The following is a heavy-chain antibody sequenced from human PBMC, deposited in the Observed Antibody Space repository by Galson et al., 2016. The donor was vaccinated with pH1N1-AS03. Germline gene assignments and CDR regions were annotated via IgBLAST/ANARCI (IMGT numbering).Heavy chain of an antibody. Sequence: SLRLSCAASGFTFNRHAMHWVRQAPGKGLEWVAIMSYDGSTKYYTDSVRDRFTISRANSKKTLYLHMSSLRAEYTAVYYCAKDLPFYDSYYLDYWCRGTLVIVSS. D-gene: IGHD2/OR15-2a*01. CDR3: AKDLPFYDSYYLDY. CDR2: MSYDGSTK. V-gene: IGHV3-30*18. CDR1: GFTFNRHA. J-gene: IGHJ4*02.